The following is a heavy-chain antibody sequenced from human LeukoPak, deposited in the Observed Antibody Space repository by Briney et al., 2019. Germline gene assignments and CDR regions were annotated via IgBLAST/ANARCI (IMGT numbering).Heavy chain of an antibody. CDR2: INPNSGGT. CDR1: GYTFTGFY. Sequence: ASVKVSCKASGYTFTGFYIHWVRQAPGQGLEWMGWINPNSGGTNYVQKFQGRVTMTSDTSISTAYMELSRLTSDDTAFYYCARERSSGWRTDFDYWGQGALVTVSS. D-gene: IGHD6-19*01. V-gene: IGHV1-2*02. J-gene: IGHJ4*02. CDR3: ARERSSGWRTDFDY.